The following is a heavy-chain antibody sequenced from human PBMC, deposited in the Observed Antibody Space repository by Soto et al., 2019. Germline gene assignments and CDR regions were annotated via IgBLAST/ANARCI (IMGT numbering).Heavy chain of an antibody. CDR1: GFTFSSYS. J-gene: IGHJ5*02. CDR2: ISSSSSYI. CDR3: ARGEAGTFDP. Sequence: EVQLVESGGGLVKPGGSLRPSCAASGFTFSSYSMNWVRQAPGKGLEWVSSISSSSSYIYYADSVKGRFTISRDNAKNSLYLQMNSLRAEDTAVYYCARGEAGTFDPWGQGTLVTVSS. V-gene: IGHV3-21*01.